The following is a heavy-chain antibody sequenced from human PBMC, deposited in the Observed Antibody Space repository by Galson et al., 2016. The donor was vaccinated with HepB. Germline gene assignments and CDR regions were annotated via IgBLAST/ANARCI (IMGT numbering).Heavy chain of an antibody. Sequence: SVKVSCKASGYTFTSYAMHWVRQAPGQRPEWMGWVNAGTGHTKYSENFQDRVTITRDTSASTAYMEPSSLRSEDTAVYYCATLPLLCSWSYWGQGTPVTVSS. CDR3: ATLPLLCSWSY. CDR1: GYTFTSYA. CDR2: VNAGTGHT. J-gene: IGHJ4*02. D-gene: IGHD3-3*01. V-gene: IGHV1-3*01.